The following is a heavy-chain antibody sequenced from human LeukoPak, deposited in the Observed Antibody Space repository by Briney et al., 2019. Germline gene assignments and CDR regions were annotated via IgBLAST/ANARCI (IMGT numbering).Heavy chain of an antibody. CDR3: ARLAELPDY. CDR1: GGSFSSYY. Sequence: SETLSLTCTVSGGSFSSYYWSWIRQPAGKGLQWIGRIYASGSTNYNPSLKSRVTMSIDTSRNQFSLKLSSVTAADTAVYYCARLAELPDYWGQGTLVTVSS. D-gene: IGHD1-14*01. V-gene: IGHV4-4*07. J-gene: IGHJ4*02. CDR2: IYASGST.